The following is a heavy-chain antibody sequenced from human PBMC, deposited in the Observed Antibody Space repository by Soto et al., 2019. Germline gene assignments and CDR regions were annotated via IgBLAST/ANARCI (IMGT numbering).Heavy chain of an antibody. CDR2: IYYSGST. D-gene: IGHD3-3*01. Sequence: SETLSLTCTVSGGSISSSSYYWGWIRQPPGKGLEWIGSIYYSGSTYYNPSLKSRVTISVDTSKNQFSLKLSSVTAADTAVYYCARGRRYYDFWSGYSPYFDYWGQGTLVTVSS. CDR3: ARGRRYYDFWSGYSPYFDY. CDR1: GGSISSSSYY. V-gene: IGHV4-39*01. J-gene: IGHJ4*02.